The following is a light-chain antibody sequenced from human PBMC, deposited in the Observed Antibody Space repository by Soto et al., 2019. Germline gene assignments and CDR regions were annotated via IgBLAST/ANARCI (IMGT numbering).Light chain of an antibody. CDR3: SSYAGSNNLGV. J-gene: IGLJ2*01. CDR2: EVS. V-gene: IGLV2-8*01. Sequence: QSVLTQPPSASGSPGQSVTISCTGTSSDVGGYNYVSWYQQHPGKAPKLMIYEVSKRPSGVPDRFSGSKSGNTASLTVSGLQAEDEADYYCSSYAGSNNLGVFGGRTQLTVL. CDR1: SSDVGGYNY.